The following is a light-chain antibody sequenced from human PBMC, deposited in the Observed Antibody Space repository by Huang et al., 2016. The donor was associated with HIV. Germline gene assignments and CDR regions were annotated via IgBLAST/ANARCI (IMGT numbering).Light chain of an antibody. V-gene: IGKV2-28*01. J-gene: IGKJ2*01. Sequence: DIVMSQSPDYVSVIPGESASISCRSSQSLVHSNGHIYLDWYQQKPGQSPQLLMYLLYKRDTGVPERFSGSGSVTDFTLKISRVEVGDIGVYYCMQSLQTPYTFGQGTKLEIK. CDR2: LLY. CDR3: MQSLQTPYT. CDR1: QSLVHSNGHIY.